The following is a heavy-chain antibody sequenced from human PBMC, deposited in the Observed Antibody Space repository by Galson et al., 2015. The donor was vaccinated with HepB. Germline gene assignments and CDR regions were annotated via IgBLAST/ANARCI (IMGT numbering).Heavy chain of an antibody. CDR2: INPSGGST. CDR1: GSTFTSYY. D-gene: IGHD3-16*01. Sequence: SVKVSCKASGSTFTSYYMHWVRQAPGQGLEWMGIINPSGGSTSYAQKFQGRVTMTRDTSTSTVYMELSSLRSEDTAVYYCASRLQGGADDVYWGQGTLVTVSS. V-gene: IGHV1-46*03. CDR3: ASRLQGGADDVY. J-gene: IGHJ4*02.